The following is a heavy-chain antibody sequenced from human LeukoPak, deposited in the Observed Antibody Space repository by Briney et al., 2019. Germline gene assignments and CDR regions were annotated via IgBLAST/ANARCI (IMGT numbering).Heavy chain of an antibody. J-gene: IGHJ5*02. V-gene: IGHV1-69*13. D-gene: IGHD6-13*01. CDR2: IIPIFGTA. CDR3: ARVIAAAEGFDP. CDR1: GGTFSSYA. Sequence: GASVKVSCKASGGTFSSYAISWVRQAPGQGLEWMGGIIPIFGTANYAQKFQGRVTITADESTSTAYMELSSLRSEDTAVYYCARVIAAAEGFDPWGQGTLVTVSS.